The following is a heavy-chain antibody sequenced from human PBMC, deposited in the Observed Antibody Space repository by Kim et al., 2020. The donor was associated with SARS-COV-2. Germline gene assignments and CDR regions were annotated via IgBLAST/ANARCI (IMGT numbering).Heavy chain of an antibody. D-gene: IGHD4-17*01. V-gene: IGHV4-59*01. CDR1: GGSISPYS. CDR3: ARDRRTYGEIDY. CDR2: ISYSGST. J-gene: IGHJ4*02. Sequence: SETLSLTCTVSGGSISPYSWSWIRQPPGKGLEWIGDISYSGSTSYNPSLKSRVTTSVDTSKNQFSLKLSSVTAADTAVYYCARDRRTYGEIDYWGQGTLVTVSS.